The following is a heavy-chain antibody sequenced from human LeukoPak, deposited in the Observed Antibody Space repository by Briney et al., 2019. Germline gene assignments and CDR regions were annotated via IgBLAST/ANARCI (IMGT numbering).Heavy chain of an antibody. D-gene: IGHD3-22*01. CDR3: ARDHYYDSSGNNWFDP. CDR1: GYTFTSYG. V-gene: IGHV1-18*01. Sequence: ASAKVSCKASGYTFTSYGISWVRQAPGQGLEWMGWISAYNGNTNYAQKLQGRVTMTTDTSTSTAYMELRSLRSDDTAVYYCARDHYYDSSGNNWFDPWGQGTLVTVSS. CDR2: ISAYNGNT. J-gene: IGHJ5*02.